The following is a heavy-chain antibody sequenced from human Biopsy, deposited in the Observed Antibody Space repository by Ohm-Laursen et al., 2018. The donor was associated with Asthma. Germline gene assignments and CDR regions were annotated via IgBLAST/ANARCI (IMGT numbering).Heavy chain of an antibody. J-gene: IGHJ4*02. Sequence: GTLSLTCTVSGGSINNFYWGWIRQPPGKGLESIGHVYYSGSTNYNPSLKSRVTISIDASKNQFSLKLTSVTAADTAVYYCARGVDRVTGLLDHFDSWGQVTLVTVSS. CDR3: ARGVDRVTGLLDHFDS. V-gene: IGHV4-59*01. D-gene: IGHD2-21*02. CDR1: GGSINNFY. CDR2: VYYSGST.